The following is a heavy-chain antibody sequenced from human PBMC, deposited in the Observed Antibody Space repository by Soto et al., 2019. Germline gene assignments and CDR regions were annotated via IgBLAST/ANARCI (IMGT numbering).Heavy chain of an antibody. CDR2: ISYDGGNK. CDR1: GFTFSTYA. V-gene: IGHV3-30-3*01. CDR3: ARDEGRYCATGVCSSTPYFNY. D-gene: IGHD2-8*01. J-gene: IGHJ4*02. Sequence: PGGSLRLSCAASGFTFSTYAMHWVRQAPGKGLEWVVLISYDGGNKYYADSVKGRFTISRDNSKNTLYLQMNTLRPEDTAVYYCARDEGRYCATGVCSSTPYFNYWGQGTLVTVSS.